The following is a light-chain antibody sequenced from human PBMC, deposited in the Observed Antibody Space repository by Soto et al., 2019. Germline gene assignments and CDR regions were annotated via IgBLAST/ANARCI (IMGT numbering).Light chain of an antibody. CDR2: GAS. CDR3: QQYGSSGT. J-gene: IGKJ1*01. V-gene: IGKV3-20*01. CDR1: QSVSNNY. Sequence: EIVLSQSPGTPSLSPRERATPSCRASQSVSNNYLAWYQQKPGQAPRLLIYGASNRATGIPDRFSGSGSGTDFTLTISRLEPEDFAVYYCQQYGSSGTFGQGTKVDIK.